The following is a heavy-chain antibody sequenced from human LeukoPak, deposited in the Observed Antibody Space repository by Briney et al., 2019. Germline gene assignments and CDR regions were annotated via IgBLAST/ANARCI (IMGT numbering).Heavy chain of an antibody. J-gene: IGHJ6*02. CDR1: GDSISGSY. CDR2: IHYSGRA. D-gene: IGHD3-16*01. CDR3: VKFGVDYDMGV. Sequence: SETLSLTCTVSGDSISGSYWTWVRQPPGQGLEWIGQIHYSGRADYNPSLKRRITISVDTSMNQMSLTLTSVTAADTAIYYCVKFGVDYDMGVWGQGTTVTVSS. V-gene: IGHV4-59*01.